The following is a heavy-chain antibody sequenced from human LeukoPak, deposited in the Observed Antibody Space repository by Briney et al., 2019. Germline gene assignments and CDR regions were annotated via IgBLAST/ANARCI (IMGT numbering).Heavy chain of an antibody. Sequence: GGSLRLSCAASGFTFSSYWMSWVRQAPGKGLEWVSGISGSGGSTYYADSVKGRFAISRDNSKNTLYLQMNSLRAEDTAEYYCAKGINRYNFYYGMDVWGQGTTVTVSS. CDR1: GFTFSSYW. J-gene: IGHJ6*02. CDR2: ISGSGGST. CDR3: AKGINRYNFYYGMDV. V-gene: IGHV3-23*01. D-gene: IGHD1-1*01.